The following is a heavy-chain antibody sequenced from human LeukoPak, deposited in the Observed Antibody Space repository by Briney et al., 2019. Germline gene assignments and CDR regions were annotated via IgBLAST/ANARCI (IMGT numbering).Heavy chain of an antibody. Sequence: GGSLRLSCAASGFTFSSYSMNWVRQAPGKGPEWVSSISSSSSYIYYADSVKGRFTISRDNAKNSLYLQMNSLRAEDTAVYYCAREVPAAIPDAFDIWGQGTMVTVSS. D-gene: IGHD2-2*02. V-gene: IGHV3-21*01. CDR2: ISSSSSYI. J-gene: IGHJ3*02. CDR1: GFTFSSYS. CDR3: AREVPAAIPDAFDI.